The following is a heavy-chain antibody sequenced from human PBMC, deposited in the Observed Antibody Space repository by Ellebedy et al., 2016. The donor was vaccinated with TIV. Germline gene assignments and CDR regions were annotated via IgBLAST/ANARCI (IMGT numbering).Heavy chain of an antibody. Sequence: GESLKISCAASGFTFSNYGMHWVRQAPGKGLEWVAVIWYDGSNKYYADSVKGRFTISRDNSKNTLYLQMNSLRAEDTAVYYCASTTIFGILSRPYYYAMDVWGQGTTVTVSS. J-gene: IGHJ6*02. CDR1: GFTFSNYG. CDR3: ASTTIFGILSRPYYYAMDV. D-gene: IGHD3-3*01. CDR2: IWYDGSNK. V-gene: IGHV3-33*01.